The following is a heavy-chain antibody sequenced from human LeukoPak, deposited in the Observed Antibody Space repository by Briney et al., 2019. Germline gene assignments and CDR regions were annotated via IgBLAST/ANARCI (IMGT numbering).Heavy chain of an antibody. CDR1: GGAISTYY. CDR3: ARDKAHTYGYYFVL. J-gene: IGHJ4*02. D-gene: IGHD5-18*01. Sequence: SETLSLTCSVSGGAISTYYWNWIRQSPGQGLEWIGHISYGTTDYNPSLKSRVTISADTSKNQISLTLTSVTADDTAVYYCARDKAHTYGYYFVLWGQGTQVLVSS. V-gene: IGHV4-59*01. CDR2: ISYGTT.